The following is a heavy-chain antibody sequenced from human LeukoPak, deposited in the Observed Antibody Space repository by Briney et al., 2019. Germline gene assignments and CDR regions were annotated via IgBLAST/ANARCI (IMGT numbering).Heavy chain of an antibody. CDR1: GYTFTSYG. CDR3: ARGYYYDSSGYSY. D-gene: IGHD3-22*01. J-gene: IGHJ4*02. V-gene: IGHV1-18*01. CDR2: ISAYNCNK. Sequence: ASVKVSCKASGYTFTSYGISWVRQAPGQGLEWVGWISAYNCNKNYAQKLQGRVNMTTDTTPSTAYMELRSLRSDDKAVYYCARGYYYDSSGYSYWGQGTLVTVSS.